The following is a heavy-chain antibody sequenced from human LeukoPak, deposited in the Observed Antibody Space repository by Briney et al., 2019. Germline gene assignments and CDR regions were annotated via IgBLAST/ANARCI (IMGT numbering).Heavy chain of an antibody. V-gene: IGHV4-38-2*02. J-gene: IGHJ3*02. Sequence: SETLSLTCTVSGYSISSSYYWGWIRQPPGKGLEWIGSIYHSGSTYYNPSLKSRLTISVDMSKNHFSLNLSSVTAADTAVYYCARVGRGAGGTIDDFDIWGQGTMVTVSS. CDR2: IYHSGST. CDR1: GYSISSSYY. D-gene: IGHD1/OR15-1a*01. CDR3: ARVGRGAGGTIDDFDI.